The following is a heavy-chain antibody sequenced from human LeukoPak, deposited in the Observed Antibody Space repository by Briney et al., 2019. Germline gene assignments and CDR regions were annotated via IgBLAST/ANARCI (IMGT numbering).Heavy chain of an antibody. CDR2: IRSSSSTI. CDR1: GFTFNIHG. V-gene: IGHV3-48*04. Sequence: GGTLRLSCAASGFTFNIHGMNWVRRAPGKGLEWVSYIRSSSSTIYYADSVKGRFTISRDNAKNSLYLQMNSLRAEDTAVYYCAELGITMIGGVWGKGTTVTISS. J-gene: IGHJ6*04. CDR3: AELGITMIGGV. D-gene: IGHD3-10*02.